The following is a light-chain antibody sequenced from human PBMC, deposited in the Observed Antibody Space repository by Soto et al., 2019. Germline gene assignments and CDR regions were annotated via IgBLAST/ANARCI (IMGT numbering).Light chain of an antibody. CDR2: DDD. J-gene: IGLJ2*01. V-gene: IGLV6-57*04. Sequence: NFMLSQPLSVSDSPGMTVTISCTRSSGNIANNYVQWYQQRPGSAPTTLIFDDDQRPSGVPDRFSGFVDVSSNSASLTISGLKTEDEADYYCQSFDSDNVVFGGGTKLTVL. CDR3: QSFDSDNVV. CDR1: SGNIANNY.